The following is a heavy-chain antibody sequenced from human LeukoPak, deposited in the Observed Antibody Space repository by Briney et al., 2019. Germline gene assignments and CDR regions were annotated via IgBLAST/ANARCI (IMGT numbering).Heavy chain of an antibody. J-gene: IGHJ4*02. Sequence: PSETLSLTCTVSGDSISPYYWSRIRQPPGKGLEWIGYISYSGTTNYNPSLKSRVTLSVHTPQNHFSLSLTSVTAADTAVYYCARHGQSTVLSHLDSWGQGTLVTVSS. CDR1: GDSISPYY. D-gene: IGHD5/OR15-5a*01. V-gene: IGHV4-59*08. CDR2: ISYSGTT. CDR3: ARHGQSTVLSHLDS.